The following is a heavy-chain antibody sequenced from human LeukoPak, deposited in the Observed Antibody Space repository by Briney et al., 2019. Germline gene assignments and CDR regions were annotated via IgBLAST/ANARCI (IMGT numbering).Heavy chain of an antibody. CDR3: AKNGAEFDH. CDR1: GFTFSMNW. CDR2: INQDGSER. D-gene: IGHD4-17*01. Sequence: PGGSLRLSCVASGFTFSMNWMSWVRQAPGKGLEWVANINQDGSERYYVDSVKGRFTISRDNAKNSLYLQMNSLRAEDTAVYYCAKNGAEFDHWGQGTLVIASS. J-gene: IGHJ4*02. V-gene: IGHV3-7*02.